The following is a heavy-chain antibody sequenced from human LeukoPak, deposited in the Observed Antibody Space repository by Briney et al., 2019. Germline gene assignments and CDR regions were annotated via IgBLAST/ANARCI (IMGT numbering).Heavy chain of an antibody. D-gene: IGHD6-19*01. CDR3: ARSKSYSSGWTDFDC. Sequence: PGGSLRLSCAASGFTVSSNYMSWVRQAPGKGLEWVSVIYSGGTTYYADSVKGRFTISRDNSKNTLYLQMNSLRAEDTAVYYCARSKSYSSGWTDFDCWGQGTLVTVSS. CDR1: GFTVSSNY. CDR2: IYSGGTT. J-gene: IGHJ4*02. V-gene: IGHV3-66*01.